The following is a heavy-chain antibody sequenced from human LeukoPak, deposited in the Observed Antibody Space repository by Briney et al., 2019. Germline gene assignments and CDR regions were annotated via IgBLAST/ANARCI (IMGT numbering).Heavy chain of an antibody. CDR1: GFTFSSYS. J-gene: IGHJ4*02. D-gene: IGHD5-12*01. CDR2: ISSSSSYI. CDR3: ARLATNGGYGY. V-gene: IGHV3-21*01. Sequence: GGSLRLSCAASGFTFSSYSMNWVRQAPGKGLEWVSSISSSSSYIYYAGSVKGRFTISRDNARNSLYLQMNSLRTEDTAVYYCARLATNGGYGYWGQGTLVTVSS.